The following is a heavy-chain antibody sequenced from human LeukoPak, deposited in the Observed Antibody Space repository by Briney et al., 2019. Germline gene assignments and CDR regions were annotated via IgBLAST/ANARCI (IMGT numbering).Heavy chain of an antibody. D-gene: IGHD2-21*02. Sequence: GGSLRLSCAASRFTFSIYAMSWVRQAPGKGLEWVALIRKDAVSTYYADSVKGRFTISRDNSKNILYLQMNSLRAEDTAVYYCAQVDGDCYRHFQRWGQGTLVTVSS. CDR3: AQVDGDCYRHFQR. CDR1: RFTFSIYA. CDR2: IRKDAVST. V-gene: IGHV3-23*01. J-gene: IGHJ1*01.